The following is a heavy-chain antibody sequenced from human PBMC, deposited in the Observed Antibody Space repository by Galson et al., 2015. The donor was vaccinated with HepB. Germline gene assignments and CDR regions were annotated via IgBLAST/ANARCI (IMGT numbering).Heavy chain of an antibody. D-gene: IGHD4-17*01. J-gene: IGHJ4*02. V-gene: IGHV3-11*06. CDR1: GFTFSDYY. CDR2: ISSSSIYT. Sequence: SLRLSCAASGFTFSDYYMSWIRQAPGKELEWISYISSSSIYTNYADSVKGRFTISRDNAKNSLYLQMNSLRAEDTAVYYCARVADVDYGDHSHFDHWGQGTLVTVSS. CDR3: ARVADVDYGDHSHFDH.